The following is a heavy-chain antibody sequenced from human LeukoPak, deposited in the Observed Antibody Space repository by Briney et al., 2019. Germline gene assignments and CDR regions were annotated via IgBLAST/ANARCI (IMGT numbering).Heavy chain of an antibody. CDR1: GFTFSRFA. CDR3: ADPGGSGAQFDL. D-gene: IGHD3-10*01. J-gene: IGHJ2*01. CDR2: ISGSGHNT. Sequence: PGGSLRLSCAASGFTFSRFAMSWVRQAPGKGPEWVSTISGSGHNTHYADSVKGRFTISRDNSENTVYLQMNSLRAEDTAVYYCADPGGSGAQFDLWGRGTLLTVSS. V-gene: IGHV3-23*01.